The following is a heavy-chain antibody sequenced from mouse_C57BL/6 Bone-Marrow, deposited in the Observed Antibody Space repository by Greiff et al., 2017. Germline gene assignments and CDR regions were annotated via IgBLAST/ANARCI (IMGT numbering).Heavy chain of an antibody. D-gene: IGHD2-5*01. CDR3: ARSTYHSNQGAMDY. Sequence: VQLEQWGAVVVKPGASVKMSCKASGYTFTDYYMNWVKQSHGKSLEWIGVINPYNGGTSYNQKFKGKATLTVDKSSSTAYMELNSLTSEDSAVYYCARSTYHSNQGAMDYWGQGTSVTVSS. V-gene: IGHV1-19*01. CDR2: INPYNGGT. CDR1: GYTFTDYY. J-gene: IGHJ4*01.